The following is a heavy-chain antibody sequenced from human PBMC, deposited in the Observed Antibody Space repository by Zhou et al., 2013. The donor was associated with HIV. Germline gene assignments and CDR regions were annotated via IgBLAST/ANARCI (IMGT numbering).Heavy chain of an antibody. CDR1: GGTFSSYA. D-gene: IGHD1-26*01. CDR3: ARDRGIVGATRTHYYMDV. J-gene: IGHJ6*03. Sequence: QVQLVQSGAEVKKPGSSVKVSCKASGGTFSSYAISWVRQAPGQGLEWMGGIIPIFGTANYAQKFQGRVTITTDESTSTAYMELSSLRSEDTAVYYCARDRGIVGATRTHYYMDVWGKGTTVTVSS. CDR2: IIPIFGTA. V-gene: IGHV1-69*05.